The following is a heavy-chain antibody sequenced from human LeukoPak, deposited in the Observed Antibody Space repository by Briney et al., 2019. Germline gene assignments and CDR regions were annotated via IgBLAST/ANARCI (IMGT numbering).Heavy chain of an antibody. CDR2: IWYDGSNK. J-gene: IGHJ6*02. CDR3: ARAGPRDYGSGSYRLYYCYGMDV. D-gene: IGHD3-10*01. Sequence: GSLRLSCAASGFTFSSYGMHWVRQAPGKGLEWVAVIWYDGSNKYYADSVKGRFTISRDNSKNTLYLQMNSLRAEDTAVYYCARAGPRDYGSGSYRLYYCYGMDVWGQGTTVTVSS. V-gene: IGHV3-33*01. CDR1: GFTFSSYG.